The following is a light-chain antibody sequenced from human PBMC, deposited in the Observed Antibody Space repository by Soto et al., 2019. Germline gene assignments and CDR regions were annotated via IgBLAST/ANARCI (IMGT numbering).Light chain of an antibody. J-gene: IGKJ2*01. CDR2: AAS. CDR1: QSIGTY. Sequence: DIQMTQSPSSLSASVGDRVTVTCRASQSIGTYVNWYQQKPGKAPYLLIYAASRLQSGVPSKFGGSGSGTDFTLTISSLQPEDFATYYCQQSYTTPYTFVQGTKLEIK. V-gene: IGKV1-39*01. CDR3: QQSYTTPYT.